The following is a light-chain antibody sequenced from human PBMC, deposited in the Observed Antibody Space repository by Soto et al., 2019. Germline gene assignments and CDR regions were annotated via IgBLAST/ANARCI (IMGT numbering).Light chain of an antibody. CDR3: QQYNTWPPIT. CDR1: QSVSSK. CDR2: GAS. V-gene: IGKV3-15*01. Sequence: EIVMTQSPATLSVSPGERATLSCRAIQSVSSKLAWYQQKPGQAPRLLIYGASTRATGIPARFSGSGSGTEFTLTISSLQSEDFAVYYCQQYNTWPPITFGQGTRLEIK. J-gene: IGKJ5*01.